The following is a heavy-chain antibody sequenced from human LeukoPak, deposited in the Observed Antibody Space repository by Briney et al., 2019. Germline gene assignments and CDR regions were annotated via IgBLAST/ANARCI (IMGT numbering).Heavy chain of an antibody. CDR2: IYYSGST. CDR3: AGENDGSDAFDI. Sequence: SETLSLTCTVSGGSISSGDYYWSWIRQPPGKGLEWTGYIYYSGSTYYNPSLKSRVTISVDTSKNQFSLKLSSVTAADTAVYYCAGENDGSDAFDIWGQGTMVPVSS. J-gene: IGHJ3*02. CDR1: GGSISSGDYY. V-gene: IGHV4-30-4*08. D-gene: IGHD2/OR15-2a*01.